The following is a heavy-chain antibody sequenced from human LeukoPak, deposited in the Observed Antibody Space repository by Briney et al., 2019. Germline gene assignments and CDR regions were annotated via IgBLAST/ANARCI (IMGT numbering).Heavy chain of an antibody. Sequence: GESLKISCKGSGYSFTSYWISWVRQMPGKGLEWMGRIDPSDSYTNYSPSFQGHVTISADKSISTAYLQWSSLKVSDTAMCYCARHREDYYGSGSYYNDYWGQGTLVTVSS. CDR1: GYSFTSYW. J-gene: IGHJ4*02. D-gene: IGHD3-10*01. CDR2: IDPSDSYT. CDR3: ARHREDYYGSGSYYNDY. V-gene: IGHV5-10-1*01.